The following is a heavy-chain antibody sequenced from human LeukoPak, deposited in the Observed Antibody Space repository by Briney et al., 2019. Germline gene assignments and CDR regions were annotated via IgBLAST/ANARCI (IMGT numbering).Heavy chain of an antibody. V-gene: IGHV4-59*13. CDR1: GGSISGYS. CDR2: IYYSGST. D-gene: IGHD6-19*01. Sequence: SETLSLTCTVSGGSISGYSWNWIRQPPGKGLEWIGSIYYSGSTNYNPSLKSRVTFSVDMSRNQFSLKVNSVTAADTAVYYCAREAYTSGWYLDYWGQGTLVIVSS. CDR3: AREAYTSGWYLDY. J-gene: IGHJ4*02.